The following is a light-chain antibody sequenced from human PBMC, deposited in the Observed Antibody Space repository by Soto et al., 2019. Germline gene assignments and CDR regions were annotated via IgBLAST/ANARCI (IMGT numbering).Light chain of an antibody. CDR1: QSISSW. CDR2: AAS. V-gene: IGKV1-39*01. J-gene: IGKJ1*01. CDR3: QQSYSTTWT. Sequence: DIQMTQSPSTLSASVGDRVTITCRASQSISSWLAWYQQKPGKAPELLIYAASTLQSGVPSRFSGSGSGTDFTLTISCLQSEDFATYSCQQSYSTTWTFGQGTKVDIK.